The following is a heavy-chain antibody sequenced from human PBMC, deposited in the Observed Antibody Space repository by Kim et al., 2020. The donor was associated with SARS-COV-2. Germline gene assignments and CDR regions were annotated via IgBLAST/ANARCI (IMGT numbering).Heavy chain of an antibody. CDR1: GFVFSSYG. J-gene: IGHJ6*02. CDR2: IWYDGSGK. V-gene: IGHV3-33*01. Sequence: GGSLRLSCAASGFVFSSYGMHWVRQAPGKGLEWVAVIWYDGSGKYYSDSVKGRFTISRDNPKNTLFLQLNSVRAEDTAVYYCAREDYGGNPDYFYGLDVWGQGTTVTVSS. CDR3: AREDYGGNPDYFYGLDV. D-gene: IGHD2-15*01.